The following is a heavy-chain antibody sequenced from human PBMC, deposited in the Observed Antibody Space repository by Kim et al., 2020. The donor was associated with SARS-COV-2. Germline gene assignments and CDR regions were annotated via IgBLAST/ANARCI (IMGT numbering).Heavy chain of an antibody. CDR3: EGIYCSGMSCYRTWDFDY. J-gene: IGHJ4*01. CDR1: GFTFSSYA. CDR2: ISGSGYST. V-gene: IGHV3-23*01. D-gene: IGHD2-2*02. Sequence: GGSLRLSCAASGFTFSSYAMSWVRQAPGKGLEWVSTISGSGYSTYYADSVKGRFTISRDNSKNTLYLQMNSLRAEDTAVYYCEGIYCSGMSCYRTWDFDYWGHGTLVTVSS.